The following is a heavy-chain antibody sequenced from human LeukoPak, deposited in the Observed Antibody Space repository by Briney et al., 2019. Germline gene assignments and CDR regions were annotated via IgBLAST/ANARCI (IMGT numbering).Heavy chain of an antibody. V-gene: IGHV4-4*07. CDR2: IYTSGST. CDR1: GGSISSYY. J-gene: IGHJ5*02. D-gene: IGHD5-18*01. CDR3: ARDRYSYGYGGPINWFDP. Sequence: SETLSLTCTVSGGSISSYYWSWIRQPPVKGLEWIGRIYTSGSTNYNPSLKSRVTMSVDTSKNQFSLKLSSVTAADTAVYYCARDRYSYGYGGPINWFDPWGQGTLVTVSS.